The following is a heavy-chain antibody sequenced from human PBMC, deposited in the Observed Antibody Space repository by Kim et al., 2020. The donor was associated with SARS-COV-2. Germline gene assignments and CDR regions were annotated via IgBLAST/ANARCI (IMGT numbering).Heavy chain of an antibody. J-gene: IGHJ3*02. CDR3: ARGGRGGDDAFDI. Sequence: GGSLRLSCAASEFTFNNYWMHWVRQAPGKGLVWVSRINSDESSTTYADSVKGRFTISRDNAKNTLYLQMNRLRAEDTAVYYCARGGRGGDDAFDIWGQGTMVTVSS. V-gene: IGHV3-74*03. D-gene: IGHD3-10*01. CDR2: INSDESST. CDR1: EFTFNNYW.